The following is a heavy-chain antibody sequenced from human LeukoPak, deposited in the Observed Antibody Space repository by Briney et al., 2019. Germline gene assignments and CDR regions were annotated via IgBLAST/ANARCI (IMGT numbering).Heavy chain of an antibody. V-gene: IGHV4-39*01. J-gene: IGHJ3*02. Sequence: SETLSLTCTASGGSISSSSYYWGWIRQPPGKGLEWIGSIYYSGSTYYNPSLKSRVTISVDTSKNQFSLKLSSVTAADTAVYYCARQQAPYYYDSDAFDIWGQGTMVTVSS. D-gene: IGHD3-22*01. CDR3: ARQQAPYYYDSDAFDI. CDR1: GGSISSSSYY. CDR2: IYYSGST.